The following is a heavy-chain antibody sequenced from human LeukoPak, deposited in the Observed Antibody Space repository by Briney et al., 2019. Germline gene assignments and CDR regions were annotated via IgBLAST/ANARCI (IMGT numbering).Heavy chain of an antibody. J-gene: IGHJ4*02. CDR1: GGSISGYS. V-gene: IGHV4-59*12. CDR3: ARGPTYYYDSSGYLALDY. D-gene: IGHD3-22*01. Sequence: SETLSLTCTVSGGSISGYSWGWIRQTPGKGLGWIAYISYTGSAKDNPSLKSRVSMSVDTSKSQFSLKLSSVTAADTAVYYCARGPTYYYDSSGYLALDYWGQGTLVTVSS. CDR2: ISYTGSA.